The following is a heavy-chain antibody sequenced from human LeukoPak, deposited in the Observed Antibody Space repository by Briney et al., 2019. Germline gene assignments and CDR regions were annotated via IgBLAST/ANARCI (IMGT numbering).Heavy chain of an antibody. CDR2: ISGSGGST. D-gene: IGHD6-13*01. J-gene: IGHJ6*02. V-gene: IGHV3-23*01. CDR3: ATGYSSSWYSYYYYYGMDV. CDR1: GFTFSSYA. Sequence: QPGGSLRLSCAASGFTFSSYAMSWVRQAPGKGLEWVSAISGSGGSTYYADSVKGRFTISRDNSKNTLYLQMKSLRAEDTAVYYCATGYSSSWYSYYYYYGMDVWGQGTTVTVSS.